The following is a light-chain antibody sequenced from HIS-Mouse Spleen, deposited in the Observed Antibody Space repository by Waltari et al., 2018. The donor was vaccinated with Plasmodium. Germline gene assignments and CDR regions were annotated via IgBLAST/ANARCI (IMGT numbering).Light chain of an antibody. CDR1: ALPKNS. V-gene: IGLV3-10*01. J-gene: IGLJ3*02. Sequence: SYELTQPPSVPVSPGQPARIHCSGDALPKNSAFWYQQKSGQAPVLVIYEASKRPSGIPERFSGSSSGTMATLTISGAQVEDEADYYCYSTDSSGNHRVFGGGTKLTVL. CDR2: EAS. CDR3: YSTDSSGNHRV.